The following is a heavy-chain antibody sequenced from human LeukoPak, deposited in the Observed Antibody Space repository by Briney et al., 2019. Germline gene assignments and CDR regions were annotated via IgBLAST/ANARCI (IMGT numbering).Heavy chain of an antibody. CDR3: ATSGSYRFDY. CDR2: ITSSSSTI. J-gene: IGHJ4*02. D-gene: IGHD1-26*01. Sequence: GGSLRLSCAASGFTLSSYTMDWVRQAPGKGLEWVSYITSSSSTIYYADSVKGRFTISRDNAKNSLYLQMNSLRVEDTAIYYCATSGSYRFDYWGQGTLVTVSS. V-gene: IGHV3-48*01. CDR1: GFTLSSYT.